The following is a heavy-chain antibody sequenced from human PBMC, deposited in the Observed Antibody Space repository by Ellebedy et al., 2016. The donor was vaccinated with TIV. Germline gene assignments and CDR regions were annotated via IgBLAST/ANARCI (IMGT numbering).Heavy chain of an antibody. V-gene: IGHV1-46*01. Sequence: AASVKVSCKASGYSFTNYYFHWVRQAPGQGLEWMGIINPSGGSTSYPHKFKGRVTMTTDTSTSTVYMELSSLRSADTAVYYCARHAFSNASGHGGFDFWGQGTLVTVSS. CDR3: ARHAFSNASGHGGFDF. CDR1: GYSFTNYY. D-gene: IGHD4-23*01. J-gene: IGHJ4*02. CDR2: INPSGGST.